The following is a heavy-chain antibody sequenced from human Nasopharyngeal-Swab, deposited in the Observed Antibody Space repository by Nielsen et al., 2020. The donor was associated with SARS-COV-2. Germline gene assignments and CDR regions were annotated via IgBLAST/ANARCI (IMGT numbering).Heavy chain of an antibody. V-gene: IGHV3-33*01. CDR3: ARGVMTGDYAFDI. CDR2: IWYDGSNK. D-gene: IGHD1-14*01. J-gene: IGHJ3*02. Sequence: GGSLRLSCAASGFTFSSYGMHWVRQAPGKGLEWVAVIWYDGSNKYYADSVKGRFTISRDNSKNTLYLQMNSLRAEDTAVYYCARGVMTGDYAFDIWGQGTMVTVSS. CDR1: GFTFSSYG.